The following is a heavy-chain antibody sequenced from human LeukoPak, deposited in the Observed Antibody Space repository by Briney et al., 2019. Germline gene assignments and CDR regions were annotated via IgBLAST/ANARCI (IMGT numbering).Heavy chain of an antibody. Sequence: PGGSLRLSCAASGFTFSSYSMNWVRQAPGKGLEWVSSISSSSSYIYYADSVKGRFTISRDNAKNSLYLQMNSLRAEDTAVYYCARSGYYEPNWFDPWGQGTLVTVSS. J-gene: IGHJ5*02. CDR1: GFTFSSYS. CDR3: ARSGYYEPNWFDP. V-gene: IGHV3-21*01. CDR2: ISSSSSYI. D-gene: IGHD3-22*01.